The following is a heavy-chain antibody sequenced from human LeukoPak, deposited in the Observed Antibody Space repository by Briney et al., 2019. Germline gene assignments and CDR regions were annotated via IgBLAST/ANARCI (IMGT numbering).Heavy chain of an antibody. CDR1: GFTFSGYS. J-gene: IGHJ4*02. CDR2: ISASGSTI. V-gene: IGHV3-48*02. Sequence: PGGSLRLSCAASGFTFSGYSMIWVRQAPGKGLEWIPYISASGSTIQYADSVKGRFTISRDNAKNSLDLQMNSLRDEDTAVYYCAREGQYYFGYWGQGNLVTVSS. CDR3: AREGQYYFGY.